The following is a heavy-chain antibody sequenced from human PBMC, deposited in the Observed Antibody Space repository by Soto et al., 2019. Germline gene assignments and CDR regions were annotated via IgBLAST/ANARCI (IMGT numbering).Heavy chain of an antibody. D-gene: IGHD2-21*02. CDR2: ISFDGTNK. V-gene: IGHV3-30-3*01. Sequence: SLSLSSAAPEFAFSTHAMHWIRYGSGEGLEWVVVISFDGTNKDYADSVKGRFTISRGNTRSMLYLQMNSLRIEDTAVYYGSASRDYNWFDPWGQGTLVTVSS. CDR3: SASRDYNWFDP. J-gene: IGHJ5*02. CDR1: EFAFSTHA.